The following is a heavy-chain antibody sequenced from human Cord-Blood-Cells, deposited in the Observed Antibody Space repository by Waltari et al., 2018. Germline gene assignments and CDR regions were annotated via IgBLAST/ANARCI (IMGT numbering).Heavy chain of an antibody. CDR1: GYTITSYA. CDR2: INAGNGNT. V-gene: IGHV1-3*01. J-gene: IGHJ6*02. CDR3: ARMTRVYGMDV. Sequence: QVQLVQSGAEVKKPGASVKVSCKASGYTITSYAMHWVRQAPGQRLEWMGWINAGNGNTKYSQKFQGRVTITRDTSASTAYMELSSLRSEDTAVYYCARMTRVYGMDVWGQGTTVTVSS.